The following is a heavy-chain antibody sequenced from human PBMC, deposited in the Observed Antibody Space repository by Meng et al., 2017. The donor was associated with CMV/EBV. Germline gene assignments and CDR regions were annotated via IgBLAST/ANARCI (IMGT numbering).Heavy chain of an antibody. D-gene: IGHD3-10*01. V-gene: IGHV4-39*07. Sequence: SETLSLTCTVSGGSISSSSYYWGWIRQPPGKGLEWIGSIYYSGSTYYNPSLKSRVTISVDTSKNQFSLKLSSATAADTAVYYCASTYYYGSGSYNRPYYYYGMDAWGQGTTVTVSS. J-gene: IGHJ6*02. CDR1: GGSISSSSYY. CDR2: IYYSGST. CDR3: ASTYYYGSGSYNRPYYYYGMDA.